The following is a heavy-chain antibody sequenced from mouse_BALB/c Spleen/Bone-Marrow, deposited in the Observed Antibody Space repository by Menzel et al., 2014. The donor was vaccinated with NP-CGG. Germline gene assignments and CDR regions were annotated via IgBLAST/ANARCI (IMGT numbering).Heavy chain of an antibody. CDR2: IYPGDGET. J-gene: IGHJ3*01. D-gene: IGHD2-2*01. CDR3: AKVTTGFAY. V-gene: IGHV1-80*01. CDR1: GYAFSSYW. Sequence: QVQLQQSGAELVRPGSSVKISCKASGYAFSSYWMTWVKQRPGQGLEWIGQIYPGDGETNYNGKFKGKATLTADKSSSTAYMQLSGLTSEDSAVYFCAKVTTGFAYWGQGTLVIVSA.